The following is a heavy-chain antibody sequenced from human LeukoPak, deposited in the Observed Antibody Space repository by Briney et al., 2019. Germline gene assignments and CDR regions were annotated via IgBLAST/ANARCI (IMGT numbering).Heavy chain of an antibody. Sequence: SETLSLTCAVSGYSISSGHYWGWIRQPPGKGLEWIGSIYHSGSSYHNPSLKSRVTISVDTSTNQFFLRLSSVTAADTAVYYRARHGVSYTDPFDIWGQGTAVTVSS. J-gene: IGHJ3*02. CDR1: GYSISSGHY. CDR3: ARHGVSYTDPFDI. D-gene: IGHD2-8*01. V-gene: IGHV4-38-2*01. CDR2: IYHSGSS.